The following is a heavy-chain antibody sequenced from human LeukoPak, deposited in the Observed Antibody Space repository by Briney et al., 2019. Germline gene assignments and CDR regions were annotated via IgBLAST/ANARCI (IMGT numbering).Heavy chain of an antibody. D-gene: IGHD4-17*01. CDR2: ISAFSGNT. CDR3: ARQLTVNTGDPYIY. V-gene: IGHV1-18*01. J-gene: IGHJ4*02. CDR1: GYTFTSYG. Sequence: GASVKVSCKASGYTFTSYGISWVRQAPGQGLEWMGWISAFSGNTHYAQKFRGRVTMTRDTSISTAYMELSRLRSDDTAVYYCARQLTVNTGDPYIYWGQGTLVTVSS.